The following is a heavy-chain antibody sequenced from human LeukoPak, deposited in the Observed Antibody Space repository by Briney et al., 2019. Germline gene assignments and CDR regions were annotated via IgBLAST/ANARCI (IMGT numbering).Heavy chain of an antibody. CDR2: INHSGST. J-gene: IGHJ6*03. CDR3: ARLGGHGVVGPRTYYYYYYYMDV. Sequence: SETLSLTCAVYGGSFSGYYWSWIRQPPGKGLEWIGEINHSGSTNYNPSLKSRVTISVDTSKNQFPLKLSSVTAADTAVYYCARLGGHGVVGPRTYYYYYYYMDVWGKGTTVTISS. V-gene: IGHV4-34*01. D-gene: IGHD3-16*01. CDR1: GGSFSGYY.